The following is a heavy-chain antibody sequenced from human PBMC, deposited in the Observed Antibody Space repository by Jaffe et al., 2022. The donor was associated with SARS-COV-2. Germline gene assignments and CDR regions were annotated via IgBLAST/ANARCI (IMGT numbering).Heavy chain of an antibody. CDR1: GDSMNNNY. CDR2: IYSSGTA. CDR3: AKGRRVSTNLFEH. V-gene: IGHV4-59*01. J-gene: IGHJ4*02. Sequence: QVQLQESGPGLVKPSETLSLTCSVSGDSMNNNYWNWIRQPPGKRPEWIGYIYSSGTANYNPSLKSRVTISIDTSKNQFSLKVHSVTAADTAVYYCAKGRRVSTNLFEHWGQGTQVTVSS. D-gene: IGHD5-12*01.